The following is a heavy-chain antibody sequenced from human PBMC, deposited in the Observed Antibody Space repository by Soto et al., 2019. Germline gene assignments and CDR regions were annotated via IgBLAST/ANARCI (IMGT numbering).Heavy chain of an antibody. J-gene: IGHJ4*02. D-gene: IGHD3-3*01. CDR2: IHYSGST. CDR1: GGSISSFY. CDR3: VRHWSGTDY. V-gene: IGHV4-59*08. Sequence: QVQLQESGPGLVKPSETLSLTCTVSGGSISSFYWSWIRQPPGKGLEWIGYIHYSGSTMYNPSLKSRVTISGDTSKNQFSLKLSSVTAADTAVYYCVRHWSGTDYWGQGTLVTVSS.